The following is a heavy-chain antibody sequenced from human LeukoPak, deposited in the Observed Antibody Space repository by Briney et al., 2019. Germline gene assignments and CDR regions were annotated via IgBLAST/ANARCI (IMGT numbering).Heavy chain of an antibody. CDR3: ARDLSSGIGNYFDY. CDR2: ISSSSSYM. J-gene: IGHJ4*02. CDR1: GFTFSSYR. D-gene: IGHD3-22*01. Sequence: KPGGSLRLSCAASGFTFSSYRMNWVRQAPGKGLEWVSCISSSSSYMYYADSVKGRFTISRDTAKNLLYLQMNSLRAEDTAVYYCARDLSSGIGNYFDYWGQGTLVTVSS. V-gene: IGHV3-21*01.